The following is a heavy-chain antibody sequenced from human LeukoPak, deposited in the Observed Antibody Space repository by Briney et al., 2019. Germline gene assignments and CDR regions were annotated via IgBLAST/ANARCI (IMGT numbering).Heavy chain of an antibody. V-gene: IGHV4-59*01. D-gene: IGHD4-17*01. CDR2: IYYSGTT. J-gene: IGHJ6*02. CDR3: AREDPQTTVPEGMDV. CDR1: GGSISYYY. Sequence: SETLSLTCTVSGGSISYYYWSWIRQSPGKGLEWIGYIYYSGTTNYNPSLKSRVTISVDTSKNQFSLQLRSVTAADTAVYYCAREDPQTTVPEGMDVWGQGSTVTVSS.